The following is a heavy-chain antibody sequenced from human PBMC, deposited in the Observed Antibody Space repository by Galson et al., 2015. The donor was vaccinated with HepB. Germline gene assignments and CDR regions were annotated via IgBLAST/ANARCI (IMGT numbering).Heavy chain of an antibody. CDR1: GFSFSHFN. CDR2: IWFDGSNK. V-gene: IGHV3-33*01. Sequence: SLRLSCATSGFSFSHFNMAWVRQAPGKGLNWVAVIWFDGSNKYYADSVKGRFTISRDNSKNTLYLQVNSLRAEDTAVYYCARGSPRWGSGIFDWFDPWGQGTLVTVSA. D-gene: IGHD3-10*01. J-gene: IGHJ5*02. CDR3: ARGSPRWGSGIFDWFDP.